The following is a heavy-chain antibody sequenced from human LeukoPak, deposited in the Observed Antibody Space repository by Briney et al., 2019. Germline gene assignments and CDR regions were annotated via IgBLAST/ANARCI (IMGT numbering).Heavy chain of an antibody. Sequence: PGGSLRLSCAASGFTVSSNYMSWVRQAPGKGLEWVSVIYSGGSTYYADSVRGRFTISRDNAKNALYLQMDSLRAEDTAVYYCARDQVLYGSGRSPDYWGQGTLVTVSS. J-gene: IGHJ4*02. CDR3: ARDQVLYGSGRSPDY. CDR2: IYSGGST. CDR1: GFTVSSNY. V-gene: IGHV3-53*01. D-gene: IGHD3-10*01.